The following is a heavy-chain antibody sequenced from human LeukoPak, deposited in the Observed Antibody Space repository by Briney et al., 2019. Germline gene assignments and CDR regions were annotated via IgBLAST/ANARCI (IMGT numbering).Heavy chain of an antibody. CDR1: GYSSTSYW. V-gene: IGHV5-51*01. Sequence: GESLQISCKGSGYSSTSYWIGWVRQMPGKGLEWMGIIYPGDSDTRYSPSFQGQVTISADKSISTAYLQWSSLKASDTAMYYCARTLGDYYDSIGFDPWGQGTLVTVSS. CDR3: ARTLGDYYDSIGFDP. CDR2: IYPGDSDT. D-gene: IGHD3-22*01. J-gene: IGHJ5*02.